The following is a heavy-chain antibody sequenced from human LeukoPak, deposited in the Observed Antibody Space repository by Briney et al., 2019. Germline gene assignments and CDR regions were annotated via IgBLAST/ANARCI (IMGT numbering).Heavy chain of an antibody. V-gene: IGHV3-23*01. J-gene: IGHJ4*02. CDR1: GFTFSSYE. D-gene: IGHD4-17*01. CDR3: AKHRATVTPGGFDY. Sequence: TGGSLRLSCAASGFTFSSYEMNWVRQAPGKGLEWVSAISGSGGSTYYADSVKGRFTISRDNSKNTLYLQMNSLRAEDTAVYYCAKHRATVTPGGFDYWGQGTLVTVSS. CDR2: ISGSGGST.